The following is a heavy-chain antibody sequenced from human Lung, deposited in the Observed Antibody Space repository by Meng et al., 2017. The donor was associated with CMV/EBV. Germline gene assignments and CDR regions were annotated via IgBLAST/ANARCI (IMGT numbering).Heavy chain of an antibody. V-gene: IGHV3-21*06. CDR2: VSSSSSHI. CDR3: ARPTGVDGMDV. D-gene: IGHD7-27*01. J-gene: IGHJ6*02. Sequence: GESLKISCAASGFTFSYYSMNWVRQAPGKGLEWVSSVSSSSSHIYYSDSVRGRFTISRDNAKNSLYLQMDSLRAGDTGVYYCARPTGVDGMDVLGQGTTVTVSS. CDR1: GFTFSYYS.